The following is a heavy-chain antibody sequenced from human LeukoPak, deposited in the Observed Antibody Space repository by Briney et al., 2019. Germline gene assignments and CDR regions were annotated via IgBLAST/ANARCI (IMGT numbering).Heavy chain of an antibody. Sequence: KPGGSLRLSCAASGFTFSYYYMSWIRQAPGKGLGWVSYISSSGTNIDYADSVKGRFTISRDNAKNSLYLQMNSLRAEDTAVYYCARDDQGGSGSYPWGQGTLVTVSS. CDR1: GFTFSYYY. CDR2: ISSSGTNI. V-gene: IGHV3-11*01. D-gene: IGHD1-26*01. CDR3: ARDDQGGSGSYP. J-gene: IGHJ5*02.